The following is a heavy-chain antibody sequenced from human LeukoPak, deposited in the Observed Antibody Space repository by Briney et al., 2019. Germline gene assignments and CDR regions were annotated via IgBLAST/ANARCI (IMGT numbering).Heavy chain of an antibody. Sequence: GGSLRLSCAASGFTFSSYGINWIRQAPGKGLEWVSFISGSGATIYYRDSVRGRFTISRDNAKNSLYLQMNSLGVEDTAVYYCAKDDFGVVDFWGQGTLVTVSS. J-gene: IGHJ4*02. CDR1: GFTFSSYG. CDR3: AKDDFGVVDF. D-gene: IGHD3-3*01. CDR2: ISGSGATI. V-gene: IGHV3-48*01.